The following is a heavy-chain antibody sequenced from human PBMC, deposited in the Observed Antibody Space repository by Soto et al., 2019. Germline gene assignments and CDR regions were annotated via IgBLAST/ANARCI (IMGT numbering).Heavy chain of an antibody. V-gene: IGHV4-61*08. CDR1: GGSIISGGYY. CDR3: ARSMGSGSPGDYYYYGMDV. CDR2: IYYSGST. D-gene: IGHD3-10*01. J-gene: IGHJ6*02. Sequence: SETLSLTCTVSGGSIISGGYYWSLIRQHPGKGLEWIGYIYYSGSTNYNPSLKSRVTISVDTSKNQFSLKLSSVTAADTAVYYCARSMGSGSPGDYYYYGMDVWGQGTTVTVSS.